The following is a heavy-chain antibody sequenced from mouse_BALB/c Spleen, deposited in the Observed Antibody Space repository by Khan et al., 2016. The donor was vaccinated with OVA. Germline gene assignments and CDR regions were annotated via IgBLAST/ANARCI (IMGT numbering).Heavy chain of an antibody. Sequence: EVELVESGGGLVQPGGSRKLSCAASGFTFSNFGMHWFRQAPEKGLEWVAYISSGSSTIYYAVTVKGRFTISRVNPKNTLFLQMTSLRSEDTAMYYCTRDYYGSSYVAYWGQGTLVTVSA. CDR1: GFTFSNFG. CDR2: ISSGSSTI. D-gene: IGHD1-1*01. V-gene: IGHV5-17*02. CDR3: TRDYYGSSYVAY. J-gene: IGHJ3*01.